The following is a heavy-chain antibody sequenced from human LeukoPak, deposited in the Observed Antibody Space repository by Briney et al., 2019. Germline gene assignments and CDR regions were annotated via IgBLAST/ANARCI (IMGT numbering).Heavy chain of an antibody. CDR1: GFTFSSYA. Sequence: GSLRLSCAASGFTFSSYAMHWVRQAPGKGLEYVSGISSNGGSTYYANSVKGRFTISRDNSKNTLYLQMGSLRAEDVAVYYCARVSSSSGNDYWGQGTLVTVSS. J-gene: IGHJ4*02. D-gene: IGHD6-6*01. V-gene: IGHV3-64*01. CDR2: ISSNGGST. CDR3: ARVSSSSGNDY.